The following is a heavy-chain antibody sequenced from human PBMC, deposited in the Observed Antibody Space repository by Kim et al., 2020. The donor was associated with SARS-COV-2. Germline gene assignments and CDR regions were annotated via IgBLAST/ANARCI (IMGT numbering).Heavy chain of an antibody. CDR1: GFTFSSYA. CDR3: AKEQEVGGPGYYYYGMDV. Sequence: GGSLRLSCAASGFTFSSYAMSWVRQAPGKGLEWVSAISGSGGSTYYADSVKGRFTISRDNSKNTLYLQMNSLRAEDTAVYYCAKEQEVGGPGYYYYGMDVWGQGTTVTVSS. J-gene: IGHJ6*02. D-gene: IGHD3-10*01. V-gene: IGHV3-23*01. CDR2: ISGSGGST.